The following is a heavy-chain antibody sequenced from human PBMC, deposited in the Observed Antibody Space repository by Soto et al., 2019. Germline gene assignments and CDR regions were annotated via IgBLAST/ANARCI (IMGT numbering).Heavy chain of an antibody. CDR3: ARQDGSGSVFYYYGMDV. D-gene: IGHD3-10*01. Sequence: GESLKISCKGSGYSFTSYWISWVRQMPGKGLEWMGRIDPSDSYTNYSPSFQGHVTISADKSISTAYLQWSSLKASDTAMYYCARQDGSGSVFYYYGMDVWGQGTTVTVSS. J-gene: IGHJ6*02. CDR2: IDPSDSYT. V-gene: IGHV5-10-1*01. CDR1: GYSFTSYW.